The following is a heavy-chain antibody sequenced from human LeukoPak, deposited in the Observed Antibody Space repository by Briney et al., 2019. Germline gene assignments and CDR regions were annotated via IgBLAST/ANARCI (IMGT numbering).Heavy chain of an antibody. V-gene: IGHV3-66*01. Sequence: GGSLRLSCAASGFTVSRNYMSWVRQAPGKGLEWVSVIDSGGSTYYADSVKGRFTLSRDNSKNTLYLQMNSLRAEDTAVYYCATDLFTYRLLLLRNWGQGTLVTVSS. CDR2: IDSGGST. D-gene: IGHD3-22*01. J-gene: IGHJ4*02. CDR1: GFTVSRNY. CDR3: ATDLFTYRLLLLRN.